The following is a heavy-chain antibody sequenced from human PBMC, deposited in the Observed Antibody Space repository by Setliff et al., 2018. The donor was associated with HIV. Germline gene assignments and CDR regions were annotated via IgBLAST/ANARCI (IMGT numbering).Heavy chain of an antibody. CDR3: ARDGRLLNAFDI. CDR2: IIPIFGTA. CDR1: GGTFSSYA. J-gene: IGHJ3*02. V-gene: IGHV1-69*05. D-gene: IGHD2-15*01. Sequence: RASVKVSCKASGGTFSSYAISWVRQAPGQGLEWMGGIIPIFGTANYAQKFQGRVTITTDESTSTAYMELSSLRSEDTAVYYCARDGRLLNAFDIWGQGTMVTVS.